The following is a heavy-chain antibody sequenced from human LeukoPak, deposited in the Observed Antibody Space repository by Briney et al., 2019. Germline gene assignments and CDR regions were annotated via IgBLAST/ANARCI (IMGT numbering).Heavy chain of an antibody. Sequence: GGSLRLSCTASGFTFSRYWMSWVRQAPGRGPEWVANIKQDGSEKYYVDSVKGRFTISRDNAKKSLSLQMNSLRAEDTAVYYCASSSSTSWIFDYWGQGTLVTVSS. CDR3: ASSSSTSWIFDY. J-gene: IGHJ4*02. V-gene: IGHV3-7*05. CDR2: IKQDGSEK. D-gene: IGHD2-2*01. CDR1: GFTFSRYW.